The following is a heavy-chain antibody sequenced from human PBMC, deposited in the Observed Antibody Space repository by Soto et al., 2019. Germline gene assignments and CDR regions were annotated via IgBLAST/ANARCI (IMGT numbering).Heavy chain of an antibody. D-gene: IGHD1-26*01. J-gene: IGHJ6*02. CDR1: GFTVSSNY. Sequence: EVQLVESGGGLIQPGGSLRLSCAASGFTVSSNYMSWVRQAPGKGLEWVSVIYSGGSTYYADSVKGRFTISRDKSKNTLYLQMNILRAEDTAVYYCATLAFGRRVMDVWGQGTTVTVSS. CDR3: ATLAFGRRVMDV. CDR2: IYSGGST. V-gene: IGHV3-53*01.